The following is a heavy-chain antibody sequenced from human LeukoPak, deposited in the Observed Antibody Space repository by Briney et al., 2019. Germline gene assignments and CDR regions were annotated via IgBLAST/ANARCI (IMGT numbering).Heavy chain of an antibody. CDR1: GYSISSGYY. J-gene: IGHJ5*02. D-gene: IGHD6-13*01. CDR2: IYHSGST. Sequence: SETLSLTCTVSGYSISSGYYWGWIRQPPGKGLEWIGSIYHSGSTYYNPSLKSRVTISVDTSKNQFSLKLSSVTAADTAVYYCARGDETGYSSRLYWFDPWGQGTLVTVSS. CDR3: ARGDETGYSSRLYWFDP. V-gene: IGHV4-38-2*02.